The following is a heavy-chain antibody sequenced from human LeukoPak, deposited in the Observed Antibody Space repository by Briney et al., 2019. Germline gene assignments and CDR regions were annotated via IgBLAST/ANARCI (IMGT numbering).Heavy chain of an antibody. Sequence: GESPKISCKGSGNSFISYWIAWVRQVPGKGLEWMGIVYPDDSDTRYSPSFQGQVTISADKSISTAYLQWGSLKASDTAIYYCARQPTKFSPFYPGGQGTLVTVSS. V-gene: IGHV5-51*01. J-gene: IGHJ5*02. CDR1: GNSFISYW. CDR3: ARQPTKFSPFYP. CDR2: VYPDDSDT.